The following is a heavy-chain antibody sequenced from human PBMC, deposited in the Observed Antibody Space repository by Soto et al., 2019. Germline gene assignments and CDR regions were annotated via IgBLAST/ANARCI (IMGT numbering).Heavy chain of an antibody. CDR1: GGAISSYY. V-gene: IGHV4-4*07. Sequence: PSETLSLTCVVPGGAISSYYWSWWRQPAGKGLEWIGRVFSSGSTNYNASLKSRVTMSIDTSKNEVSLTLRSVTAADTGVYYCARVAFSYFGMDVWGPGTTVTVSS. CDR2: VFSSGST. J-gene: IGHJ6*02. CDR3: ARVAFSYFGMDV. D-gene: IGHD3-3*02.